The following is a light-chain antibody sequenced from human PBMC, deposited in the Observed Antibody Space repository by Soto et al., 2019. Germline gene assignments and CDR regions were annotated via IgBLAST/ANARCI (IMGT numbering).Light chain of an antibody. CDR3: QQYGSLGT. Sequence: EIVMTQSPATLSVSPGERATLSCRASQSVSSNLAWYQQKPGQAPRLLIYGASTRATGIPARFSGSGSGTEFTLTISRLEPEDFAVYYCQQYGSLGTFGQGTRVEIK. J-gene: IGKJ1*01. CDR2: GAS. V-gene: IGKV3-15*01. CDR1: QSVSSN.